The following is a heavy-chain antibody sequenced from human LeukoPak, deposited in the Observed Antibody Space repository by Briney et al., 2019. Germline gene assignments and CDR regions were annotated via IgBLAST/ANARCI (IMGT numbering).Heavy chain of an antibody. J-gene: IGHJ4*02. V-gene: IGHV1-18*01. CDR3: ARDRSPYYDFWSGYYC. CDR1: GYIFTSYG. D-gene: IGHD3-3*01. Sequence: GASVKVSCKASGYIFTSYGISWVRQAPGQGLEWMGWISAYNGNTNYAQKLQGRVTMTTDTSTSTAYMELRSLRSDDTAVYYCARDRSPYYDFWSGYYCWGQGTLVTVSS. CDR2: ISAYNGNT.